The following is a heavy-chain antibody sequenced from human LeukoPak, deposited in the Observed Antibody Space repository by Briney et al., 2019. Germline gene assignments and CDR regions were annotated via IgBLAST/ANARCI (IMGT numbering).Heavy chain of an antibody. Sequence: GGSLRLSCAASGFTFSSYYMNWVRQAPGKGLEWVSTISGSGDNTYYADSVKGRFTISRDNSKNSLYLQMNSLRAEDTAVYYCAKVTYGSGTYGAIDYWGQGTLVTVSS. V-gene: IGHV3-23*01. CDR1: GFTFSSYY. CDR2: ISGSGDNT. CDR3: AKVTYGSGTYGAIDY. J-gene: IGHJ4*02. D-gene: IGHD3-10*01.